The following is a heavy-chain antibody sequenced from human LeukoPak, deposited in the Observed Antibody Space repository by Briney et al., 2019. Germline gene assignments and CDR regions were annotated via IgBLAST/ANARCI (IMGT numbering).Heavy chain of an antibody. D-gene: IGHD1-26*01. CDR3: AKGIVGATSPFDI. J-gene: IGHJ3*02. CDR1: GFTFDDYA. Sequence: PGGSLRLSCAASGFTFDDYAMHWVRQAPGKGLERVSLISWDGGSTYYADSVKGRFTISRDNSKNSLYLQMNSLRAEDTALYYCAKGIVGATSPFDIWGQGTMVTVSS. V-gene: IGHV3-43D*03. CDR2: ISWDGGST.